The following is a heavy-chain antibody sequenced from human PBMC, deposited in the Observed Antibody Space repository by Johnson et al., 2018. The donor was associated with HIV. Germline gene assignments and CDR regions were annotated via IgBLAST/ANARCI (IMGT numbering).Heavy chain of an antibody. J-gene: IGHJ3*02. CDR1: GFIFSSYG. CDR3: AKDERQLGGWSHAFDM. CDR2: IRYDGSNK. Sequence: QVQLVESGGGVVQPGGSLRLSCAASGFIFSSYGMHWVRQAPGKGLEWVAFIRYDGSNKYYADSVKGRCTISRDNSKNTLYLQMRSLRGEDTAVYYCAKDERQLGGWSHAFDMWGQGTKVSVSS. D-gene: IGHD7-27*01. V-gene: IGHV3-30*02.